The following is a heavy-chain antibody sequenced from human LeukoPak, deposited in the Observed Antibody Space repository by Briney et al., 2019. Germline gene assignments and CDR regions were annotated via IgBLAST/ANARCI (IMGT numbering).Heavy chain of an antibody. CDR2: IRYDESSK. D-gene: IGHD1-26*01. CDR1: GFTFSSYG. J-gene: IGHJ6*03. CDR3: ARDSGYEYYYYMDV. V-gene: IGHV3-30*02. Sequence: PGGSLRLSCAASGFTFSSYGMHWVRQAPGKGLEWVAFIRYDESSKYYADSVKGRFTISRDNSQHTLYLQMDSLRPEDTALYYCARDSGYEYYYYMDVWGKGTTVTVSS.